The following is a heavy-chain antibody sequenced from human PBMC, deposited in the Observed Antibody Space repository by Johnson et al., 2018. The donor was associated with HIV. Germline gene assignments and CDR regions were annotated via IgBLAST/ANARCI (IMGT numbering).Heavy chain of an antibody. CDR3: ARVGRWSTVVTPYYAFDV. CDR1: GFTFDDYG. Sequence: QVQLVESGGGVVRPGGSLRLSCAASGFTFDDYGMSWVRQAPGKGLEWVAVISYDGSNKYYADSVKGRFTISRDNSKNTLYLQMNSLRAGDTAVYYWARVGRWSTVVTPYYAFDVWGQGTMVTVSS. D-gene: IGHD4-23*01. CDR2: ISYDGSNK. V-gene: IGHV3-30*03. J-gene: IGHJ3*01.